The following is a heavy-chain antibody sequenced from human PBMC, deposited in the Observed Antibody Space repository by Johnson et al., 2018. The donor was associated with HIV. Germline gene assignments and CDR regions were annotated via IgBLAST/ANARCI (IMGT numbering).Heavy chain of an antibody. CDR1: GFTFSSYA. D-gene: IGHD4-11*01. CDR2: IWYDGNNK. V-gene: IGHV3-33*01. Sequence: QVQLVESGGGVVQPGGSLRLSCAASGFTFSSYAMHWVRQAPGKGLEWVAVIWYDGNNKYYADSVKGRFTISRDNSKNTLYLQMNALRADDTAVYYCAGMTTVTTVGAFDIWGQGTMVTVSS. J-gene: IGHJ3*02. CDR3: AGMTTVTTVGAFDI.